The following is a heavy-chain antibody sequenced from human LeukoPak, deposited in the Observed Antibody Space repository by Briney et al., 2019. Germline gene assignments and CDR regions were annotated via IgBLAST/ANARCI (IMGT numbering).Heavy chain of an antibody. J-gene: IGHJ4*02. D-gene: IGHD6-13*01. CDR2: IRYDGSNK. CDR3: AKGSLSIAAAMVQVY. V-gene: IGHV3-30*02. CDR1: GFTFSRYG. Sequence: GGSLRLSRAASGFTFSRYGMHWVRQAPGKGLEWVAFIRYDGSNKYYADSVKGRFTISRDNSKNTLYLQMNSLRAEDTAVYYCAKGSLSIAAAMVQVYWGQGTLVTVSS.